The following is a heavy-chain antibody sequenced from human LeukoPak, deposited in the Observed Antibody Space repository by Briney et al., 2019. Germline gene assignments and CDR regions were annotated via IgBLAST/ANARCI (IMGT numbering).Heavy chain of an antibody. CDR3: ATAPLRYFDWLCLTH. D-gene: IGHD3-9*01. Sequence: HVASVKVSCKVSGYTLTELSMHWVRQAPGKGLEWMGGFDPEDGETIYAQKFQGRVTMTEDTSTDTAYMELSSLRSEDTAVYYCATAPLRYFDWLCLTHWGQGTLVTVSS. CDR2: FDPEDGET. J-gene: IGHJ4*02. V-gene: IGHV1-24*01. CDR1: GYTLTELS.